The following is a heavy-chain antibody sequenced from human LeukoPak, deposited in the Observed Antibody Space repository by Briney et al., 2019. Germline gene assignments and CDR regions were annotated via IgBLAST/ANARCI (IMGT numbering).Heavy chain of an antibody. Sequence: ASVKVSCKASGYTFTSYGISWVRQAPGQGLEWMGWISAYNGNTNYAQKLQGRVTMTTDTSTSTAYMELRSLRPDDTAVYYCARDSTSIAARPDYYYYMDVWGKGTTVTVSS. V-gene: IGHV1-18*01. J-gene: IGHJ6*03. CDR3: ARDSTSIAARPDYYYYMDV. CDR1: GYTFTSYG. D-gene: IGHD6-6*01. CDR2: ISAYNGNT.